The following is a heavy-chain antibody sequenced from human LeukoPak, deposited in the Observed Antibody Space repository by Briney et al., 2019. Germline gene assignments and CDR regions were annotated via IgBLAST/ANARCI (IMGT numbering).Heavy chain of an antibody. Sequence: GGSLRLYCAASRFTYNTYAMSWARQAPGKGLEWVSALSSSGSDTYYADSVKGRFTISRDNYKNTLSLQMNSLRAEDTAVYYCAKRVDYSGKYYFDYWGQGTLVTVSS. V-gene: IGHV3-23*01. CDR2: LSSSGSDT. CDR1: RFTYNTYA. J-gene: IGHJ4*02. D-gene: IGHD1-26*01. CDR3: AKRVDYSGKYYFDY.